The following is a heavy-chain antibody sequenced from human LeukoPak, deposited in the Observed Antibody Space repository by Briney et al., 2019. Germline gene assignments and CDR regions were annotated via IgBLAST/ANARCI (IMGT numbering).Heavy chain of an antibody. J-gene: IGHJ4*02. D-gene: IGHD1-14*01. CDR2: ISSSSSYI. CDR1: GFTFSSYS. Sequence: GGSLRLSCAASGFTFSSYSMNWVRQAPGKGPEWVSSISSSSSYIYYADSVKGRFTISRDNAKNSLYLQMNSLGAEDTAVYYCARDKRVGMDVWGQGTLVTVSS. CDR3: ARDKRVGMDV. V-gene: IGHV3-21*01.